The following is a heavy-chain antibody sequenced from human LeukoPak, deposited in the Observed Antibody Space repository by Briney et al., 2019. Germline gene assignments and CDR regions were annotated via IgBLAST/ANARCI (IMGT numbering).Heavy chain of an antibody. CDR1: GGSISSYY. Sequence: SETLSLTCTVSGGSISSYYWSWIRQPPGKGLEWIGSIYYSGSTYYNPSLKSRVTISVDTSKNQFSLKLSSVTAADTAVYYCARLLNYGDYVREYFDLWGRGTLVTVSS. CDR2: IYYSGST. CDR3: ARLLNYGDYVREYFDL. J-gene: IGHJ2*01. V-gene: IGHV4-59*12. D-gene: IGHD4-17*01.